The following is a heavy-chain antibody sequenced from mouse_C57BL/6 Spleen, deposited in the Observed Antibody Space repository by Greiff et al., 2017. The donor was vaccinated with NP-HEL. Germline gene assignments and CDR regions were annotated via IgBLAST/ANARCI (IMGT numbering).Heavy chain of an antibody. D-gene: IGHD3-2*02. CDR2: IDPSDSAT. CDR1: GYTFTSYW. Sequence: VQLQQPGAELVRPGSSVKLSCKASGYTFTSYWMHWVKQRPIQGLAWIGNIDPSDSATHYNQTFKDKATLTVDKSSSTAYMQLSSLTSADSAVYDCARGDSSGDEDFDYWGQGTTLTVSS. CDR3: ARGDSSGDEDFDY. V-gene: IGHV1-52*01. J-gene: IGHJ2*01.